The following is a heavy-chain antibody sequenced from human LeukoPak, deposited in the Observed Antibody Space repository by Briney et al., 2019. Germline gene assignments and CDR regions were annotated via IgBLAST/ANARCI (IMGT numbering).Heavy chain of an antibody. V-gene: IGHV4-31*03. J-gene: IGHJ6*02. CDR3: AKSDNSGSYYYYGMDV. CDR1: GASISSGTYY. D-gene: IGHD1-26*01. CDR2: IYYTGST. Sequence: SQTLSLTCTVSGASISSGTYYWSWIRQHPGEGLEWIGVIYYTGSTYYNPSLKSRVTISGDTSKNQLSLKLSSVTAADTAVYYCAKSDNSGSYYYYGMDVWGQGTTVTVSS.